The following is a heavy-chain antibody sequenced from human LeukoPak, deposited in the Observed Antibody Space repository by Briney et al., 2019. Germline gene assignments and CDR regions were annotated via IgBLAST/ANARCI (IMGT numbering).Heavy chain of an antibody. V-gene: IGHV1-69*13. CDR1: GGTFSSYA. Sequence: GASVKVSCKASGGTFSSYAISWVRQAPGQGLEWMGGIIPIFGTANYAQKFQGRVTITADESTSTAYMELSRLRSDDTAVYYCAGAGGSGSYYLPGYWGQGTLVTVSS. CDR2: IIPIFGTA. D-gene: IGHD3-10*01. CDR3: AGAGGSGSYYLPGY. J-gene: IGHJ4*02.